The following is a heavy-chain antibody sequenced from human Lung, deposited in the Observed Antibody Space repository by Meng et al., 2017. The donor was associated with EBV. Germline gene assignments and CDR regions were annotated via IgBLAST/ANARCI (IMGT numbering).Heavy chain of an antibody. D-gene: IGHD6-19*01. J-gene: IGHJ4*02. Sequence: QLHEPVPVLVKPSGTLPLTCGVSGAAVSSDNWCTCVRQSPGKGLEWIGEIFHSGSTAYNPSLKSRVTISLDKSNNQFSLKVNSVTAADTAVYYCARIGVAASWDYWGQGTLVTVSS. V-gene: IGHV4-4*02. CDR2: IFHSGST. CDR1: GAAVSSDNW. CDR3: ARIGVAASWDY.